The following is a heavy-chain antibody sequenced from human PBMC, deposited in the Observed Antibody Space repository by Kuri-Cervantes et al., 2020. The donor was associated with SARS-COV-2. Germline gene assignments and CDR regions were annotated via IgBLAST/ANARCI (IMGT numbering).Heavy chain of an antibody. Sequence: ASVKVSCKASGYTFASYDINWVRQATGQGLEWMGWMNPNSGNTGYAQKFQGRVTMTRNTSISTAYMELSSLRSEDAAVYYCARDTAIGHYDILTGYYNANYYYYMDVWGKGTTVTVSS. J-gene: IGHJ6*03. CDR1: GYTFASYD. V-gene: IGHV1-8*02. D-gene: IGHD3-9*01. CDR2: MNPNSGNT. CDR3: ARDTAIGHYDILTGYYNANYYYYMDV.